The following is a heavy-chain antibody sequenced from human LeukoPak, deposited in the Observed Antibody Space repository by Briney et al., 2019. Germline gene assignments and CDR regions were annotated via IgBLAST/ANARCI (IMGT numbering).Heavy chain of an antibody. CDR2: IWYDGSNK. CDR1: GFTFSSYG. CDR3: AREETSGLQWLVRYYYYGMDV. Sequence: PGGSLRLSCAASGFTFSSYGMHWVRQAPGKGLEWVAVIWYDGSNKYYADSVKGRFTISRDNSKNTLYLQVNSLRAEDTAVYYCAREETSGLQWLVRYYYYGMDVWGQGTTVTVSS. J-gene: IGHJ6*02. D-gene: IGHD6-19*01. V-gene: IGHV3-33*01.